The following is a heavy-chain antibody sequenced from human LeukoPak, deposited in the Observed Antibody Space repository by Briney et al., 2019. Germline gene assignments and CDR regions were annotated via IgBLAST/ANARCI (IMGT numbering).Heavy chain of an antibody. CDR3: ARDRGLDYGMDV. Sequence: GRPLRLSCAASGFTFSSYAMHWVRQAPGKGLEWVAVISYDGSNKYYADSVKGRFTISRDNSKNTLYLQMNSLRAEDTAVYYCARDRGLDYGMDVWGQGTTVTVSS. J-gene: IGHJ6*02. D-gene: IGHD3/OR15-3a*01. CDR1: GFTFSSYA. V-gene: IGHV3-30-3*01. CDR2: ISYDGSNK.